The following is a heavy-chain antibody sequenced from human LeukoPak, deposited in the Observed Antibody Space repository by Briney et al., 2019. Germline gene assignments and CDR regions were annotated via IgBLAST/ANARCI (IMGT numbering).Heavy chain of an antibody. CDR1: CDSISSSSYY. CDR3: ARHPFIRGSFDY. J-gene: IGHJ4*02. Sequence: SETLSLTCTVSCDSISSSSYYWGWIRQPRGKGLGWIGSMYYSGNTYYNASLNSRVTMSVDTSKNQFSLKLSSVTAADTAVYYWARHPFIRGSFDYWGQGTLVTVSS. CDR2: MYYSGNT. V-gene: IGHV4-39*01. D-gene: IGHD3-10*01.